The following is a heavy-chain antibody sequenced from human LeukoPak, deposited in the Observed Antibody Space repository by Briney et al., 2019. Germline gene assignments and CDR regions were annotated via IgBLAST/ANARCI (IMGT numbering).Heavy chain of an antibody. V-gene: IGHV1-24*01. J-gene: IGHJ4*02. CDR2: FDPEDGET. CDR1: GYTLTELS. D-gene: IGHD3-9*01. CDR3: ATDMGPYDILTGYSD. Sequence: ASVNVSCKVSGYTLTELSMHWVRQAPGKGLEWMGGFDPEDGETIYAQKFQGRVTMTEDTSTDTAYMELSSLRSEDTAVYYCATDMGPYDILTGYSDWGQGTLVTVSS.